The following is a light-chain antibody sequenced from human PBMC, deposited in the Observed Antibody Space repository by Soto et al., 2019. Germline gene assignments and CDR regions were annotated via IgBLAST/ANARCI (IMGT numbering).Light chain of an antibody. CDR1: QGIRND. V-gene: IGKV1-6*01. CDR3: QQYNKCPQT. CDR2: DAS. J-gene: IGKJ1*01. Sequence: AIQMTQSPSSLSASVGDRVTISCRASQGIRNDLGWYQQKPGKTPKLLIYDASSLQSGVPSRFSGSGSGTDFTLTISSLQPEDFATYYCQQYNKCPQTFGQGTKVESK.